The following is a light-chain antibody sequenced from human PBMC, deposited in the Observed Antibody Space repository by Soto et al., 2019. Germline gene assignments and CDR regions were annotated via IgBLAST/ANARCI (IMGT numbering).Light chain of an antibody. CDR3: PRRWNWPSIT. J-gene: IGKJ5*01. Sequence: EITLTQSPGNMSFSPGQSGIRSCRPRQRVRSNLAWSQQKPCQAPRPLIFYASNRATGIPTRFSGSGSGTDFTLTIRSLDPEDFSCYFCPRRWNWPSITCRKVTRVEF. CDR1: QRVRSN. V-gene: IGKV3-11*01. CDR2: YAS.